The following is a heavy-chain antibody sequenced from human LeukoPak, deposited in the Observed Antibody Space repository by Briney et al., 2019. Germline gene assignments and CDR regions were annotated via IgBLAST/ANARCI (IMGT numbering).Heavy chain of an antibody. Sequence: GRSLRLSCEASGFTFDGYAMHWVRQPPGKGLEWVSGITLSNGEKGYADSVKGRFTISRDNSKNTLYLQMNSLRAEDTAVYYCAKDWALCSDIWGQGTMVTVSS. D-gene: IGHD2-15*01. V-gene: IGHV3-9*01. J-gene: IGHJ3*02. CDR3: AKDWALCSDI. CDR2: ITLSNGEK. CDR1: GFTFDGYA.